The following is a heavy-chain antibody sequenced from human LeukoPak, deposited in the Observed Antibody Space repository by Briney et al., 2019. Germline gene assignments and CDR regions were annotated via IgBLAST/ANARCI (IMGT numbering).Heavy chain of an antibody. CDR3: TRMQGGWFDP. CDR1: GFTFSSYG. J-gene: IGHJ5*02. D-gene: IGHD2-15*01. CDR2: IRYDGSNK. V-gene: IGHV3-30*02. Sequence: GGSLRLSCVASGFTFSSYGMHWVRQAPGKGLEWVAFIRYDGSNKYYADSVKGRFTISRDNSKNTLYLQMNSLRAEDTAVYYCTRMQGGWFDPWGQGTLVTVSS.